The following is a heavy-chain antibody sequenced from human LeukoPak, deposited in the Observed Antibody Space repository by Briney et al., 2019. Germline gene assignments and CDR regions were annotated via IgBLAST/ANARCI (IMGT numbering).Heavy chain of an antibody. CDR1: GFTFSSYA. CDR3: ARDRLQYFDY. D-gene: IGHD3-16*01. Sequence: GGSLRLSCAASGFTFSSYAMSWVRQAPGKGLEWVSLIYVSGDTYYTDSVKGRFTISRDTSENTLYLQMNSLRVEDTAVYYCARDRLQYFDYWGQGTLVTVSS. J-gene: IGHJ4*02. V-gene: IGHV3-53*01. CDR2: IYVSGDT.